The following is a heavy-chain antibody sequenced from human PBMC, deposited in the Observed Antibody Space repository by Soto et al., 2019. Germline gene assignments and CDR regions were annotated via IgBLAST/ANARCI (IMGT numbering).Heavy chain of an antibody. D-gene: IGHD3-10*01. J-gene: IGHJ6*04. CDR2: LHSGGDT. CDR3: ARDAPYYYAARMDV. V-gene: IGHV3-53*04. Sequence: EVQLVESGGGLVQPGGSLRLSCVASGIPVSSNYMTWVRQSPGKGLEWVSGLHSGGDTNYANSVKGRFTVSRHDSTNTLFLQLTSLTAEDTAVYYCARDAPYYYAARMDVWGKGTTVTVSS. CDR1: GIPVSSNY.